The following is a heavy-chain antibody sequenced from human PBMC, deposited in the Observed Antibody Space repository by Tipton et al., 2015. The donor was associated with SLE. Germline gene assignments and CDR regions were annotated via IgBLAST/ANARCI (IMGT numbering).Heavy chain of an antibody. V-gene: IGHV5-10-1*01. CDR1: GYSFTSYW. CDR2: IDPSDSYT. J-gene: IGHJ3*02. CDR3: ARRSITIFGVVIPRLDI. D-gene: IGHD3-3*01. Sequence: QLVQSGAEVKKPGESLRISCKGSGYSFTSYWISWVRQMPGKGLEWMGRIDPSDSYTNYSPSFQGHVTISADKSISTAYLQWSSLKASDTAMYYCARRSITIFGVVIPRLDIWGQGTMVTVFS.